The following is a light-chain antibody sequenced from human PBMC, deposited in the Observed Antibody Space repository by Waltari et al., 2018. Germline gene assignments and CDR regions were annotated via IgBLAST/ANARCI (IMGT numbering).Light chain of an antibody. V-gene: IGKV1-39*01. Sequence: DIQMTQSPSSLSASVGDRVTITCRASQSISGSLHWYQQKLGKAPKLLVYAASRLQRGVPSRFSGSASETYFTLTISSLQPEDFATYYCLQTYTTPLTFGGGTNVGIK. J-gene: IGKJ4*01. CDR1: QSISGS. CDR2: AAS. CDR3: LQTYTTPLT.